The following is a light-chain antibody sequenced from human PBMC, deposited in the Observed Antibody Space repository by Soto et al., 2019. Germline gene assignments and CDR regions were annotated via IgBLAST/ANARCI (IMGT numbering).Light chain of an antibody. CDR2: AAS. Sequence: DIQMTQSPSTLSASVGERVMITCRASRSISGWLAWYQQKPGKAPKLLIYAASSLQSGVPSRFSGSGSGTDFTLTISSLQPEDFATYYCQQSYSTPLTFGQRTRLENK. V-gene: IGKV1-39*01. CDR1: RSISGW. CDR3: QQSYSTPLT. J-gene: IGKJ5*01.